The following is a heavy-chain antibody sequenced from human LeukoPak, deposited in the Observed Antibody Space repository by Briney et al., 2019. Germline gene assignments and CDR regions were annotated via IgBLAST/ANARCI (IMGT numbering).Heavy chain of an antibody. CDR3: ARDRPGTPYTFDY. Sequence: SQTLSLTWAISGDSVSSNSDAWDWIRQSPSRGLEWLGRTYYRSKCYNDYAVYVKSRITINPDTSKNQFSLQLSSVPPADTAVYYCARDRPGTPYTFDYWGQGTLVTVSS. V-gene: IGHV6-1*01. D-gene: IGHD3-10*01. CDR1: GDSVSSNSDA. J-gene: IGHJ4*02. CDR2: TYYRSKCYN.